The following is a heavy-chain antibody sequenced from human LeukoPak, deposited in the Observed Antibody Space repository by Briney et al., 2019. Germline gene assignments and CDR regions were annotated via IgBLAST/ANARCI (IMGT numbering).Heavy chain of an antibody. CDR1: GYSFPSYW. CDR3: ARRGYSYGYAVDY. V-gene: IGHV5-51*01. Sequence: GESLKISCKGSGYSFPSYWIGWVRQMPGKGLEWMGIIYPSDSNTKYSPSFQGQVTISADKSISTAYLQWSSLKASDTAMYYCARRGYSYGYAVDYWGQGTLVTVSS. CDR2: IYPSDSNT. J-gene: IGHJ4*02. D-gene: IGHD5-18*01.